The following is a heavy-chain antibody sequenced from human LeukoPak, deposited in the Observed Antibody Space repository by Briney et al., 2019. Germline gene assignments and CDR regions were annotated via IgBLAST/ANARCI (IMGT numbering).Heavy chain of an antibody. J-gene: IGHJ4*02. V-gene: IGHV4-38-2*01. Sequence: SETLSLTCAVSGYSTSSGYYWGWIRQPQGKGLEWIGSIYHSGSTYYTPSLKSRDTISVDTSKNQLSLKLSSVTAADTAVYYCARTIDGYNPDFDYWGQGTLVTVSS. D-gene: IGHD5-24*01. CDR2: IYHSGST. CDR1: GYSTSSGYY. CDR3: ARTIDGYNPDFDY.